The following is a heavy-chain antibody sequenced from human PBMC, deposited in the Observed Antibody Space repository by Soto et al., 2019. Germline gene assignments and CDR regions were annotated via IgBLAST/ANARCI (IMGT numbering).Heavy chain of an antibody. D-gene: IGHD6-19*01. V-gene: IGHV4-34*01. CDR2: INYSGSN. CDR3: ATVIAVTVSGFDY. J-gene: IGHJ4*02. Sequence: SETLSLTCTVSGESFSTYYWSLIRQPPGKGLEWIGEINYSGSNNYNPSIKSRVTISADTSKNQFSLKLSSVTAADTAVYYCATVIAVTVSGFDYWGQGTLVPVSS. CDR1: GESFSTYY.